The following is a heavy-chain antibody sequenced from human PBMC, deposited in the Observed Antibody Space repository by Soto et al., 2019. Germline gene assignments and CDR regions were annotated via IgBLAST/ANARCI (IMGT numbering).Heavy chain of an antibody. J-gene: IGHJ4*02. Sequence: ASVKVSCKASGYTFTSYGISWVRQSPGQGLEWMGWISAYNGNTNYAQKLQGRVTMTTDPSTSTAYMELRSLRSDDTAVYYCARVRDYVFGYYFDYWGQGTLVTVSS. CDR3: ARVRDYVFGYYFDY. CDR1: GYTFTSYG. D-gene: IGHD3-16*01. V-gene: IGHV1-18*04. CDR2: ISAYNGNT.